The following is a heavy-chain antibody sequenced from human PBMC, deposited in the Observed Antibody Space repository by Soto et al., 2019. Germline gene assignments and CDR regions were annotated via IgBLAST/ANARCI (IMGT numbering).Heavy chain of an antibody. J-gene: IGHJ6*02. V-gene: IGHV1-8*01. D-gene: IGHD6-13*01. CDR1: GYTFTSYD. Sequence: ASVKVSCKASGYTFTSYDINWVRQATGQGLEWMGWMNPNSGNTGYAQKFQGGVTMTRNTSISTAYMELSSLRSEDTAVYYCARGRGSSWYRPPLDVWGQGTTVTVSS. CDR3: ARGRGSSWYRPPLDV. CDR2: MNPNSGNT.